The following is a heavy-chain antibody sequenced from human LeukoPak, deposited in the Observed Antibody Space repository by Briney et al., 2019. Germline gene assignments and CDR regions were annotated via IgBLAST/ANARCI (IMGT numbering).Heavy chain of an antibody. CDR2: IIPILGIA. CDR3: ARDAYYYGSGSYFAFDI. J-gene: IGHJ3*02. Sequence: ALVKVSCKASGGTFSSYAISWVRQAPGQGLEWMGRIIPILGIANYAQKFQGRVTITADKSTSTAYMELSSLRSEDTAVYYCARDAYYYGSGSYFAFDIWGQGTMVTVSS. CDR1: GGTFSSYA. D-gene: IGHD3-10*01. V-gene: IGHV1-69*04.